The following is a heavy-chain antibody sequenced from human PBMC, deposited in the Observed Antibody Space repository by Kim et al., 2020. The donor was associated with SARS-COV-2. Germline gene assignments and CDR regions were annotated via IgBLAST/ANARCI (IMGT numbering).Heavy chain of an antibody. V-gene: IGHV3-11*04. CDR3: ARTTVAFDY. CDR2: STI. J-gene: IGHJ4*02. D-gene: IGHD4-17*01. Sequence: STIYYADSVKGRFTISRDNAKNSLYLRMNSLRAEDTAVYYCARTTVAFDYWGQGTLVTVSS.